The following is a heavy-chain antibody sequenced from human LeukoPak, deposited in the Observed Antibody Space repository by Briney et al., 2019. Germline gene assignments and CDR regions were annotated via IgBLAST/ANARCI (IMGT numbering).Heavy chain of an antibody. V-gene: IGHV1-2*02. CDR2: INPNSGGT. J-gene: IGHJ4*02. Sequence: ASVKVSCKASGYTFTGYYMHRVRQAPGQGLEWMGWINPNSGGTNYAQKFQGRVTMTRGTSISTAYMELSRLRSDDTAVYYCARNLQMTTVTDMDYWGQGTLVTVSS. CDR1: GYTFTGYY. D-gene: IGHD4-17*01. CDR3: ARNLQMTTVTDMDY.